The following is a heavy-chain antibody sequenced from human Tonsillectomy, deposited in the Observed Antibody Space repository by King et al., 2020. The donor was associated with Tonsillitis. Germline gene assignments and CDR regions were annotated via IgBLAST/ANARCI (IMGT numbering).Heavy chain of an antibody. CDR3: ARDGGPPPMEYFDY. Sequence: QLVQSGGGVVQPGRSLRLSCVASGFTFSNYGMHWVRQAPGKGLECVAVIWYDGSNKYYAESVKARFTISRDNSKNTLYLQMNSLRVEDTAVYYCARDGGPPPMEYFDYWGQGTLVTVSS. V-gene: IGHV3-33*01. J-gene: IGHJ4*02. CDR2: IWYDGSNK. D-gene: IGHD2/OR15-2a*01. CDR1: GFTFSNYG.